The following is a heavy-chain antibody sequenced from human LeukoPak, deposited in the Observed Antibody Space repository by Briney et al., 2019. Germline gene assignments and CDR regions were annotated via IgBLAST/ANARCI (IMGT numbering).Heavy chain of an antibody. D-gene: IGHD3-3*01. CDR3: ARGIEEWLYLYY. V-gene: IGHV3-7*04. CDR2: MNRDGSEK. J-gene: IGHJ4*02. Sequence: PGGSLRLSWAASGXTFPPYWLTWVRQAPGKGLEYVGTMNRDGSEKYYVDSVKGLFTISRDNSKNSLYLQMDSLRAEDTAVYYCARGIEEWLYLYYWGQGALVTVAS. CDR1: GXTFPPYW.